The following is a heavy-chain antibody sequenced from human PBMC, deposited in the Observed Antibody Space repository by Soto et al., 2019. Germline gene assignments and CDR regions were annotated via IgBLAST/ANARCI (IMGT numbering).Heavy chain of an antibody. D-gene: IGHD6-19*01. CDR2: IYVGDSDT. CDR1: GDSFTSYW. V-gene: IGHV5-51*01. Sequence: GESLKISCKGSGDSFTSYWIGWVRQMPGKGLEWMGIIYVGDSDTRYSPSFQGQVTISVDKSISTAYLQWSRLKASDTAIYYCARPSDPGLAVAVDYWGQGTLVTVSS. J-gene: IGHJ4*02. CDR3: ARPSDPGLAVAVDY.